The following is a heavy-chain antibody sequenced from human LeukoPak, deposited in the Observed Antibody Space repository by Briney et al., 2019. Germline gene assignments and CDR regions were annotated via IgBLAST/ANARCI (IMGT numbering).Heavy chain of an antibody. J-gene: IGHJ4*02. D-gene: IGHD3-10*01. Sequence: PGGSLRLSCAASGFTFSSCGMHWVRQAPGKGLEWVAVIWYDGSNKYYADSVKGRFAISRDNSKNTLYLQMNSLRAEDTAVYYCAKDPIRYGSGSYVDYWGQGTLVTVSS. CDR2: IWYDGSNK. CDR3: AKDPIRYGSGSYVDY. CDR1: GFTFSSCG. V-gene: IGHV3-33*06.